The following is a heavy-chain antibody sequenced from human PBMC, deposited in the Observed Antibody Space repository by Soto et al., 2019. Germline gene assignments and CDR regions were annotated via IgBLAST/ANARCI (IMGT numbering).Heavy chain of an antibody. CDR2: IYSAGST. CDR1: GLTVSRTQ. J-gene: IGHJ4*02. Sequence: GGSLRLSCAVSGLTVSRTQMSWVRQAPGKGLQWVSVIYSAGSTYYANAVKGRFTISRDISENKIFLELNGLTVDDTAVYYCARGTHPYSGSHEFDYWGRGTLVTVS. CDR3: ARGTHPYSGSHEFDY. V-gene: IGHV3-53*01. D-gene: IGHD1-26*01.